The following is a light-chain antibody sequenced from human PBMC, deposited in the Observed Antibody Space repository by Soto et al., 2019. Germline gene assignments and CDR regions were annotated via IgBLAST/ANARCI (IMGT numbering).Light chain of an antibody. CDR3: CLSPGSLTWL. Sequence: QSVLTQPRSVSGSPGQSVTISCTATGRDVGDSSHVSWYQLHPGKAPKLMIYEVNNRPSGVPDRFSGSKSGSTASLTISGLQAEDEAEYYCCLSPGSLTWLFGGWTKLTVL. CDR2: EVN. V-gene: IGLV2-11*01. J-gene: IGLJ3*02. CDR1: GRDVGDSSH.